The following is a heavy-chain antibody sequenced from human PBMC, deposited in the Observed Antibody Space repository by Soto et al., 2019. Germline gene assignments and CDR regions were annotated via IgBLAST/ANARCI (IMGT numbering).Heavy chain of an antibody. D-gene: IGHD2-15*01. CDR1: GSGFISSG. CDR3: SADRPDIGVGWWV. J-gene: IGHJ6*02. V-gene: IGHV1-58*02. CDR2: IVVASGQT. Sequence: SVKVSCKASGSGFISSGIQWVRQAHGQRLEWIGWIVVASGQTNYAQNFRRRVAITRDTSTATAYIELTGLTSEDTAVYFCSADRPDIGVGWWVWGQGTTVTVSS.